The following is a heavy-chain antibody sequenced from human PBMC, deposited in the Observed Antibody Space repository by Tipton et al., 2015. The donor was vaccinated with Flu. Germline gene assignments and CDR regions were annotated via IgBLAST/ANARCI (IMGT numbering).Heavy chain of an antibody. Sequence: TLSFTCTVSGGSISSGDYYWSWIRQPPGKGLEWIGYIYYSGSTYYNPSLKSRVTISVDTSKNQFSLKLSSVTAADTAVYYCASESRGGYAFDIWGQGTMVTVSS. V-gene: IGHV4-30-4*01. J-gene: IGHJ3*02. CDR3: ASESRGGYAFDI. CDR1: GGSISSGDYY. CDR2: IYYSGST. D-gene: IGHD3-10*01.